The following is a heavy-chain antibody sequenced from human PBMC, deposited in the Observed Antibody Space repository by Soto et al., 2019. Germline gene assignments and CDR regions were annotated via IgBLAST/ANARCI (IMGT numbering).Heavy chain of an antibody. Sequence: SETLSLTCAVSGGSISSSNWWSWVRQPPGKGLEWIGEIYHSGSTNYNPSLKSRVTISVDKSKNQFSLKLSSVTAADTAVYYCARLFTYYYDSSGYYAFDIWGQGTMVTVSS. CDR1: GGSISSSNW. D-gene: IGHD3-22*01. J-gene: IGHJ3*02. CDR2: IYHSGST. CDR3: ARLFTYYYDSSGYYAFDI. V-gene: IGHV4-4*02.